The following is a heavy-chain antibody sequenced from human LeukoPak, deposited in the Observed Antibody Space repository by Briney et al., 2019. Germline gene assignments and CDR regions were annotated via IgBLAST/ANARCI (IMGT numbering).Heavy chain of an antibody. Sequence: LGASVKVSCKASGYTFSTYDINWVRQATGQGLEWMGWMNPNSGNTGYAQKFQGRVSITRNNSISTAYMELSRLRSDDTAVYYCARVHYYDSSGYPCAFDIWGQGTMVTVSS. V-gene: IGHV1-8*03. D-gene: IGHD3-22*01. CDR2: MNPNSGNT. J-gene: IGHJ3*02. CDR3: ARVHYYDSSGYPCAFDI. CDR1: GYTFSTYD.